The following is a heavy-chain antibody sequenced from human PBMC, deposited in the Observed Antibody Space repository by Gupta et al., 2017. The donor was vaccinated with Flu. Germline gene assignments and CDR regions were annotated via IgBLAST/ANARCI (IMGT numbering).Heavy chain of an antibody. CDR1: GGSISSMSYY. J-gene: IGHJ5*01. V-gene: IGHV4-39*01. D-gene: IGHD3-9*01. CDR2: IYYTGVT. Sequence: QLQLQESGPGLVKPSEPLSLTCTVSGGSISSMSYYWGWIRQPPGKGLDWIGSIYYTGVTHYNPSPKNRLIISVETRKTAVPVTLTSVTAADTALFHCARQDRQGDAVRYFDWPNWIDTWG. CDR3: ARQDRQGDAVRYFDWPNWIDT.